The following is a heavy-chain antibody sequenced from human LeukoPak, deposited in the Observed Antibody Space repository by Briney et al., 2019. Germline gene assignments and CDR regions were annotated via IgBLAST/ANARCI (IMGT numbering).Heavy chain of an antibody. CDR2: INPNSGGT. CDR3: ARAGVLRFLEWPQAY. J-gene: IGHJ4*02. D-gene: IGHD3-3*01. Sequence: ASVKVSCKASGYTFTGYYMHWVRQAPGQGLEWMGWINPNSGGTNYAQKFQGRVTMTRDTSISTAYMELSRLRSDDTAVYYCARAGVLRFLEWPQAYWGQGTLVTVSS. CDR1: GYTFTGYY. V-gene: IGHV1-2*02.